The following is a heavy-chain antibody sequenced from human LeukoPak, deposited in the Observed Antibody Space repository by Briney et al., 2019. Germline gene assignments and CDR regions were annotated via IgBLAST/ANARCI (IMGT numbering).Heavy chain of an antibody. D-gene: IGHD2-15*01. CDR1: GGSFSGYY. CDR2: INHSGNT. CDR3: VTEPGYCTGGRCYGGWFDP. Sequence: PSETLSLTCAVYGGSFSGYYWSWIRQAAGKGLECIGEINHSGNTNYNPSLKSRVTISVDTSKNQFSLKLSSVTAADTAVYYCVTEPGYCTGGRCYGGWFDPWGQGTLVTVSS. J-gene: IGHJ5*02. V-gene: IGHV4-34*01.